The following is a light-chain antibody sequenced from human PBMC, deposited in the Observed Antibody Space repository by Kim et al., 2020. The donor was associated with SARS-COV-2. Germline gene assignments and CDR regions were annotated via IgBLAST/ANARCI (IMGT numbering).Light chain of an antibody. Sequence: SYELTQPPSVSVSPGQTASITCSGDKLGDKYACWYQQKPGQSPVLVIYQDSKRPSGIPERFSGSNSGNTATLTISGTQAMDEADYYCQAWDRTTVVFVGG. J-gene: IGLJ2*01. CDR3: QAWDRTTVV. CDR2: QDS. V-gene: IGLV3-1*01. CDR1: KLGDKY.